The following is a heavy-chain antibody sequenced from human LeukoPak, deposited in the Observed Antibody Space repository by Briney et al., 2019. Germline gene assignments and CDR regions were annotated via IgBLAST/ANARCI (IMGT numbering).Heavy chain of an antibody. D-gene: IGHD3-3*01. J-gene: IGHJ5*02. CDR3: ARTAAGLYYDFWSGYPNPRVHWFDP. CDR1: GYTFTGYY. CDR2: INPNSGGR. V-gene: IGHV1-2*02. Sequence: ASVKVSCKASGYTFTGYYMHWVRQSPGQGLEWIGWINPNSGGRNYAQKFQGRVTMTRDTSISTAYMELSRLRSDDTAVYYCARTAAGLYYDFWSGYPNPRVHWFDPWGQGTLVTVSS.